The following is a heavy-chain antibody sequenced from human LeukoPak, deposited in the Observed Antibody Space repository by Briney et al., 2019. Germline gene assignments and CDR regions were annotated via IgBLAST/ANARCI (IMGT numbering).Heavy chain of an antibody. CDR3: AKDMEVGAALYYYYGMDV. D-gene: IGHD1-26*01. J-gene: IGHJ6*02. Sequence: GGSLRLSCAASGFTFSSYAMSWVRQAPGKGLEWVSAISGSGGSTYYADSVKGRFTISRDNSKNTLYLQMNSLRAEDTAVYYCAKDMEVGAALYYYYGMDVWGQGTTVTVSS. CDR1: GFTFSSYA. CDR2: ISGSGGST. V-gene: IGHV3-23*01.